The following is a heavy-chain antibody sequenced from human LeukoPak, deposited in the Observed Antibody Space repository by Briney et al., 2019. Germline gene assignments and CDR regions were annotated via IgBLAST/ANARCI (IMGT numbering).Heavy chain of an antibody. D-gene: IGHD1-26*01. CDR3: ARAATRVTFDY. J-gene: IGHJ4*02. V-gene: IGHV4-30-2*01. CDR2: IYHSGST. Sequence: SETLSLTCTVSGGSISSGGYYWSWIRQPPGKGLEWIGYIYHSGSTYYNPSLKSRVTISVDTSKNQFSLKLSSVTAADTAVYYCARAATRVTFDYWGRGTLVTVSS. CDR1: GGSISSGGYY.